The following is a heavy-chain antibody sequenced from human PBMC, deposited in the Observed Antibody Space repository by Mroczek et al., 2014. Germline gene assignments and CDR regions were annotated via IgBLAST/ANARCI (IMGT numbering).Heavy chain of an antibody. D-gene: IGHD6-19*01. CDR3: TSYSGRPNGVDY. Sequence: VQLVESGGGLVQPGGSLKLSCAASGFTFSGSAMHWVRQASGKGLEWVGRIRSKANSYATAYAASVKGRFTISRDDSKNTAYLQMNSLKTEDTAVYYCTSYSGRPNGVDYWGQGTLVTVSS. J-gene: IGHJ4*02. V-gene: IGHV3-73*01. CDR1: GFTFSGSA. CDR2: IRSKANSYAT.